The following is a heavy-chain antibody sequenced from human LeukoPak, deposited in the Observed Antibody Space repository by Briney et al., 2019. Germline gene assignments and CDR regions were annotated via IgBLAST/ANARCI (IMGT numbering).Heavy chain of an antibody. V-gene: IGHV3-23*01. CDR1: GFTFSSYG. J-gene: IGHJ4*02. D-gene: IGHD6-6*01. CDR2: ISGSGGST. CDR3: AKDSSIAARPYYFDY. Sequence: QTGGSLRLSCAASGFTFSSYGMHWVRQAPGKGLEWVSAISGSGGSTYYADSVKGRFTISRDNSKNTLYLQMNSLRAEDTAVYYCAKDSSIAARPYYFDYWGQGTLVTVSS.